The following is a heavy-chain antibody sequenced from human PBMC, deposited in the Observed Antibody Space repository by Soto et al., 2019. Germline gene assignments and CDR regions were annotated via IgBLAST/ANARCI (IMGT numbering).Heavy chain of an antibody. CDR1: GGSFSGYY. V-gene: IGHV4-34*01. D-gene: IGHD6-19*01. CDR2: INHSGST. CDR3: ARGYGSAWEFLDF. J-gene: IGHJ4*02. Sequence: PSETLSLTCAVYGGSFSGYYWTWIRQPPGEGLEWIGEINHSGSTNYNPSLKSRVTISVDTSNNHFSLKLRSVTATDTAVYYCARGYGSAWEFLDFWGQGTPVTVSS.